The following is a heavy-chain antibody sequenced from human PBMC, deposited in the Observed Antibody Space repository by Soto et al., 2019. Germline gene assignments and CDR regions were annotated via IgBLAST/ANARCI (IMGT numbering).Heavy chain of an antibody. CDR2: IYYSGST. V-gene: IGHV4-59*08. CDR3: ARLVEDNYYYYYMDV. D-gene: IGHD1-26*01. J-gene: IGHJ6*03. CDR1: GGSISSYY. Sequence: SETLSLTCTVSGGSISSYYWSWIRQPPGKGLEWIGYIYYSGSTNYNPSLKSRVTISVDTSKNQFSLKLSSVTAADTAVYYCARLVEDNYYYYYMDVWGKGTTVTVSS.